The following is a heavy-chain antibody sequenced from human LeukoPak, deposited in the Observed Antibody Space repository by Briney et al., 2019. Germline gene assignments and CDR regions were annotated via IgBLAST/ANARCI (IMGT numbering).Heavy chain of an antibody. Sequence: ASVKVSCMASGYTFSLYGLSWVRQAPGQGVEWMGWISDYNGNTDYAQKFQGRVRLTTDTGTTTAYMELRSLRPDDTAVYFCAREGYYHGSGTYSPPKYYGMDVWGQGTMVTVSS. D-gene: IGHD3-10*01. V-gene: IGHV1-18*01. J-gene: IGHJ6*02. CDR2: ISDYNGNT. CDR1: GYTFSLYG. CDR3: AREGYYHGSGTYSPPKYYGMDV.